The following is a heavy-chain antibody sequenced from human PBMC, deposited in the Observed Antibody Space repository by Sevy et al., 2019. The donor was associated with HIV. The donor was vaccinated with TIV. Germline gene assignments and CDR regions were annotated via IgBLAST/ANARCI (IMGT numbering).Heavy chain of an antibody. J-gene: IGHJ4*02. V-gene: IGHV3-30*18. D-gene: IGHD3-9*01. CDR2: ISYDGTIK. CDR3: AKEGYDILTGFEPGNFDS. Sequence: GGSLRLSCAASGFTFGSYGMHWVRQAPGKGLEWVAVISYDGTIKSYADSVRGRSSISRDNADSTLYLLMDSLRAEDTAVYYCAKEGYDILTGFEPGNFDSWGQGTLVTVSS. CDR1: GFTFGSYG.